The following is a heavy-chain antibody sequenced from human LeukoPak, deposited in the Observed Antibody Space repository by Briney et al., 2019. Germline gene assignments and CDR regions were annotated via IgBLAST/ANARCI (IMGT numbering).Heavy chain of an antibody. CDR3: AKRIQSAMATGY. CDR2: ISGSGGST. J-gene: IGHJ4*02. D-gene: IGHD5-18*01. V-gene: IGHV3-23*01. Sequence: GGSLRLSCAASGFTFSNSALSWVRQAPGKGLEWVSDISGSGGSTYYADSVKGRFTISRDNSKNTLYLQMNSLRAEDTAVYYCAKRIQSAMATGYRGQGTLVTVSS. CDR1: GFTFSNSA.